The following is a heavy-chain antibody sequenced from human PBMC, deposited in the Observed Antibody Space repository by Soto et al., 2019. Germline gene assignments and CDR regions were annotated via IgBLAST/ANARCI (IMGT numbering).Heavy chain of an antibody. CDR3: ARYRSLDP. Sequence: EVQLVESGGGLVQPGGSLRLSCADSGFILRNYWMSWVRQAPGMGLQWVASIKEDGSEKYYVDPVKGRFTISRENAKNSLYLQITSLRAEDTAVYYCARYRSLDPWGQGILVNVSS. J-gene: IGHJ5*02. D-gene: IGHD3-16*02. CDR1: GFILRNYW. V-gene: IGHV3-7*03. CDR2: IKEDGSEK.